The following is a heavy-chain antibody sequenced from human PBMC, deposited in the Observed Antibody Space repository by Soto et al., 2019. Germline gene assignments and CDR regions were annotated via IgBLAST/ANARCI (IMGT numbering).Heavy chain of an antibody. J-gene: IGHJ3*02. V-gene: IGHV4-61*08. CDR3: ARLTCSNTRCLKINGFDS. CDR2: MYNSGTI. CDR1: GGSISSGGYY. Sequence: SETLSLTCTVSGGSISSGGYYWSWLRQPPGKGLEWIGYMYNSGTINNNPSLKSRVTMLIDRSTNQFSLRLTSVTAADTAVYYCARLTCSNTRCLKINGFDSSGQGTRVTVAS. D-gene: IGHD3-3*01.